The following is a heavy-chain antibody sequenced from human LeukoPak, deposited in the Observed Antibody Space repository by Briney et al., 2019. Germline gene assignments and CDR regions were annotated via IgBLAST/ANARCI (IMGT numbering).Heavy chain of an antibody. V-gene: IGHV4-4*07. Sequence: SETLSLTCTVSGGSISSYYWSWIRQLAGKGLEWIGRIYTSGSTNYNPSLKSRVTMSVDTSKNQFSLKLSSVTAADTAVYYCARDPYTGSYGYFDYWGQGTLVTVSS. D-gene: IGHD1-26*01. CDR2: IYTSGST. J-gene: IGHJ4*02. CDR1: GGSISSYY. CDR3: ARDPYTGSYGYFDY.